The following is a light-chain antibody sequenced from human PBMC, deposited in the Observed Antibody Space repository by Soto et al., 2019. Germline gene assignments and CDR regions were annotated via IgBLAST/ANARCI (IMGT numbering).Light chain of an antibody. Sequence: QSALTQPASVSGSPGQSITISGTGTSSDIGGYNYVSWYQQHPGKAPQLMIYDVSNRPSGLSNRFSGSKSGNTASLTISGLQAEDAADYYCSSYTTISTVVFGGGTKLTVL. CDR2: DVS. CDR3: SSYTTISTVV. V-gene: IGLV2-14*03. J-gene: IGLJ2*01. CDR1: SSDIGGYNY.